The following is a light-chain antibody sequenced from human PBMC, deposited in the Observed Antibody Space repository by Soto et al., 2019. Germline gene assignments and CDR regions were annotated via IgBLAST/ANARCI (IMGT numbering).Light chain of an antibody. CDR2: RNN. CDR1: SSNIGTYY. V-gene: IGLV1-47*01. CDR3: AAWSDDLNVV. J-gene: IGLJ2*01. Sequence: QAVVTQPPSASGTPGQRVTISCSGSSSNIGTYYVYWYQHLPGTAPKLLMYRNNQRPIGVPDRFSGFKSGTSASLTISGLRSEDEADYYCAAWSDDLNVVFGGGTKLTVL.